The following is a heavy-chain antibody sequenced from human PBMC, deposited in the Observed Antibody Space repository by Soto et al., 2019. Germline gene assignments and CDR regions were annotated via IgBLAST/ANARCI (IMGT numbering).Heavy chain of an antibody. Sequence: EVQLLESGGGLVQPGGSLRLSCAASGFTFSSYAMSWVRQAPGKGLEWVSAISGSGGSTYYADSVKGRFTISRDNSKNTLYRQMNSLRAEDTAVYYCAKVYYDSSGYYSDDAFDIWGQVTMVTVSS. CDR1: GFTFSSYA. D-gene: IGHD3-22*01. CDR2: ISGSGGST. J-gene: IGHJ3*02. V-gene: IGHV3-23*01. CDR3: AKVYYDSSGYYSDDAFDI.